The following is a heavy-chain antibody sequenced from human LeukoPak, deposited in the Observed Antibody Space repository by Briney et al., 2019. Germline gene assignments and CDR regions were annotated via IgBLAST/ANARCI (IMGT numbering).Heavy chain of an antibody. CDR3: ARVDSSSWYGY. V-gene: IGHV3-64*01. J-gene: IGHJ4*02. D-gene: IGHD6-13*01. CDR2: ISSNRGST. CDR1: GFTFSSYA. Sequence: GSLRLSCAASGFTFSSYAMHWVRQAPGKGLEYVSAISSNRGSTYYANSVKGRFTISRDNSKNTLYLQMGSLRAEDMAVYYCARVDSSSWYGYWGQGTLVTVSS.